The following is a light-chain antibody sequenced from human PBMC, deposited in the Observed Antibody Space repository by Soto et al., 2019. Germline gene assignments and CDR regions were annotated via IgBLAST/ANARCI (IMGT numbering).Light chain of an antibody. CDR3: QQYTTFLLT. CDR1: QTISSW. CDR2: EAS. V-gene: IGKV1-5*03. Sequence: DIQMTQSPSTLSGSVGDRVTITCRASQTISSWLAWYQQKPGKAPKLLIYEASTLETGVPSRFSGSGSGTEFTLTISSLQPDDFGTYYCQQYTTFLLTFGGGTKVEIK. J-gene: IGKJ4*01.